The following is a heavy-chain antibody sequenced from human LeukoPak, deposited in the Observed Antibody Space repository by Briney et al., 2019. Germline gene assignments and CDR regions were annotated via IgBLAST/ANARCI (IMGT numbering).Heavy chain of an antibody. V-gene: IGHV3-7*01. D-gene: IGHD6-6*01. J-gene: IGHJ4*02. CDR1: GFTFINSW. Sequence: GGSLRLSCAASGFTFINSWMSWVRQAPGRGLEWVANIKQDGSEKYYVDSVEGRFTISRDNAKDSLSLQMNSLRGEDTAVYYCVRALGSPSADHWGQGTLVTVSS. CDR3: VRALGSPSADH. CDR2: IKQDGSEK.